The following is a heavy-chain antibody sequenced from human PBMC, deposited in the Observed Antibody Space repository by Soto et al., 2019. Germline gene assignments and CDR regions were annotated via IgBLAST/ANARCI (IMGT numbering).Heavy chain of an antibody. CDR1: GFTFESYA. CDR2: ISWNSGSI. CDR3: VKDIHEQWLVSDFEY. V-gene: IGHV3-9*01. Sequence: EVQLVESGGGSVQPGRSLRLSCVASGFTFESYAMHWVRQVPGKGLEWVSGISWNSGSIGYEDSVKGRFTISRDNAQKSLYLEMNSLRVEDTAFYYCVKDIHEQWLVSDFEYWGQGALVTVSS. J-gene: IGHJ4*02. D-gene: IGHD6-19*01.